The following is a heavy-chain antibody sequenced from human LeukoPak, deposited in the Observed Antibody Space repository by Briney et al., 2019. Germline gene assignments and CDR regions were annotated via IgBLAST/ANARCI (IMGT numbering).Heavy chain of an antibody. V-gene: IGHV4-38-2*02. J-gene: IGHJ4*02. CDR3: ARVLDYYGSGTYGFDY. D-gene: IGHD3-10*01. CDR1: GYSIGTGYF. Sequence: PSETLSLTCTVSGYSIGTGYFWGWSRPPPGKGLEWIASIYTAGNTFYNPSLKSRVTISIQTSENQFSLKLNSVTAADTGVYYCARVLDYYGSGTYGFDYWGQGTLVTVSS. CDR2: IYTAGNT.